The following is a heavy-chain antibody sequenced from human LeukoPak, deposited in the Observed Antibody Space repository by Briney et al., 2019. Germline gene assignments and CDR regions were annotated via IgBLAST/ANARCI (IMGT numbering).Heavy chain of an antibody. V-gene: IGHV3-74*01. CDR1: GFTFSNYW. CDR2: INSDGSTT. Sequence: PGGSLRLSCAASGFTFSNYWMHWVRQAPGKGLVWVSRINSDGSTTNYADSVKGRFTISRDNAKNTLYLQMNSLRAEDTAVYYCARAATDTRNAFDIWGQGTLVTVSS. J-gene: IGHJ4*02. CDR3: ARAATDTRNAFDI. D-gene: IGHD6-13*01.